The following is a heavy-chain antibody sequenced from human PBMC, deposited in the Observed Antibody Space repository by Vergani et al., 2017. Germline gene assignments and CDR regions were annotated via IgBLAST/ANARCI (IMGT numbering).Heavy chain of an antibody. CDR2: VKWNGDSS. J-gene: IGHJ4*02. V-gene: IGHV3-20*04. CDR1: GVTFGDYD. Sequence: EVQLVESGGGVVRPGGSLRLSCAASGVTFGDYDMHWVRKAPGKGLEWVCRVKWNGDSSVYPDSVKGRFTISRDHAKNYLYLQMTSLRAEDTAFYYCASRGSGNTYYIDYWGQGALVTVSS. D-gene: IGHD3-10*01. CDR3: ASRGSGNTYYIDY.